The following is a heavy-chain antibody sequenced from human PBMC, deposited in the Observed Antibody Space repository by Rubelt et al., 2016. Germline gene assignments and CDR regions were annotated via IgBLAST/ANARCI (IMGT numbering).Heavy chain of an antibody. CDR1: GFTFSSFA. CDR3: AGVRSGSYGYWYFDL. J-gene: IGHJ2*01. CDR2: ITGSGVTK. V-gene: IGHV3-23*01. D-gene: IGHD1-26*01. Sequence: GGGSAQTGGSLRLSCAGSGFTFSSFAMSWVRQAPGKGLEWVARITGSGVTKDYADSVGGRFTISRDNSENTLYLQMNSLRAEDTAVYYCAGVRSGSYGYWYFDLWGRGTLVTVSS.